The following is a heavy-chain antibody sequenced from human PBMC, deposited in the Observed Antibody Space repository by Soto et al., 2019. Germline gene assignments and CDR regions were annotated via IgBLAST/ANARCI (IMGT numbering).Heavy chain of an antibody. CDR2: ISDSGST. J-gene: IGHJ4*02. V-gene: IGHV3-23*01. CDR1: GFTFSNHA. CDR3: ARDPGGHYCTSTSCLYFFDH. D-gene: IGHD2-2*01. Sequence: EVQLLESGGAFVQPGGSLRLSCAASGFTFSNHAMNWVRQAPGKGLEWVSTISDSGSTYYADSVKRRFTISRDNSKNTLYLQMNGLRAEDTVVYYCARDPGGHYCTSTSCLYFFDHWGQGTLVIVSS.